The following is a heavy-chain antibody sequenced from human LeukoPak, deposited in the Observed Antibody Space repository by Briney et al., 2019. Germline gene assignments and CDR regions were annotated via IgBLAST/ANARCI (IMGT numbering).Heavy chain of an antibody. CDR1: GFTFSTYG. Sequence: GGSLRLSCAASGFTFSTYGMYWVRQTPGKGLEWVSGITGSGENKFYADSVKGRFTISRDNSKNTLYLQMNSLRAEDTALYYCAKLVGISNFDYWGQGTLVTVSS. CDR2: ITGSGENK. CDR3: AKLVGISNFDY. V-gene: IGHV3-23*01. J-gene: IGHJ4*02. D-gene: IGHD1-26*01.